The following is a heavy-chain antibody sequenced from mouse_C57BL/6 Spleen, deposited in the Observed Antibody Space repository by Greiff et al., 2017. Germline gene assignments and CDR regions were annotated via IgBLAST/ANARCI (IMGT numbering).Heavy chain of an antibody. CDR2: ISDGGSYT. J-gene: IGHJ2*01. Sequence: EVKLMESGGGLVKPGGSLKLSCAASGFTFSSYAMSWVRQTPEKRLEWVATISDGGSYTYYPDNVKGRFTISRDNAKNNLYLQMSHLKSEDTAMYYCARGESTGFDYWGQGTTLTVSS. CDR3: ARGESTGFDY. CDR1: GFTFSSYA. V-gene: IGHV5-4*03. D-gene: IGHD1-1*01.